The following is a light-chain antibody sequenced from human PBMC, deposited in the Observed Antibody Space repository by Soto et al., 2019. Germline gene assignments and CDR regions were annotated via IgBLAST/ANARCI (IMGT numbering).Light chain of an antibody. V-gene: IGKV3-20*01. Sequence: EIVLTQSPGTLSLSPGERATLSCRASQSVSSNYLAWYQQKPGQAPRLLIYGASSRATGIPDRFSGSGSGTDFTLTIRRLEPEDFAVYYCQQYGSSYPWTFGQGTKGGYQ. J-gene: IGKJ1*01. CDR2: GAS. CDR3: QQYGSSYPWT. CDR1: QSVSSNY.